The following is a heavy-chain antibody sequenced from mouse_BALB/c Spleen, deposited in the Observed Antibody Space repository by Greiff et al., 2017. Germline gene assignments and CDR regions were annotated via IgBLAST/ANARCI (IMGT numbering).Heavy chain of an antibody. CDR1: GFAFSSYD. V-gene: IGHV5-12-1*01. CDR2: ISSGGGST. CDR3: ARHPYRYDDGTYAMDY. J-gene: IGHJ4*01. Sequence: EVMLVESGGGLVKPGGSLKLSCAASGFAFSSYDMSWVRQTPEKRLEWVAYISSGGGSTYYPDTVKGRFTISRDNAKNTLYLQMSSLKSEDTAMYYCARHPYRYDDGTYAMDYWGQGTSVTVSS. D-gene: IGHD2-14*01.